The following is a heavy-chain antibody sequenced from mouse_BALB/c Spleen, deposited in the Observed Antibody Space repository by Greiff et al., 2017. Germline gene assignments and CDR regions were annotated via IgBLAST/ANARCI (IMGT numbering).Heavy chain of an antibody. CDR1: GFTFSSYA. Sequence: DVKLQESGGGLVKPGGSLKLSCAASGFTFSSYAMSWVRQSPEKRLEWVAEISSGGSYTYYPDTVTGRFTISKDNAKNTLYLEMSSLRSEDTAMYYSARRHYDDDGDYFDYRGQGTTLTVSS. D-gene: IGHD2-4*01. CDR2: ISSGGSYT. V-gene: IGHV5-9-4*01. J-gene: IGHJ2*01. CDR3: ARRHYDDDGDYFDY.